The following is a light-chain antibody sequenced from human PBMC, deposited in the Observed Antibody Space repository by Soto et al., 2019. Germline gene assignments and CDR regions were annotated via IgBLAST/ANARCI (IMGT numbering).Light chain of an antibody. J-gene: IGLJ3*02. CDR2: LEGSGSY. V-gene: IGLV4-60*02. Sequence: QSVLTHSSSASASLGSSVKFTCTLSSGHSTYIIAWHQQQPGKAPRYLMKLEGSGSYNKGSGVPDRFSGSSSGADRYLTISNLQLEDEADYYCETWDSNSWVFGGGTQLTVL. CDR3: ETWDSNSWV. CDR1: SGHSTYI.